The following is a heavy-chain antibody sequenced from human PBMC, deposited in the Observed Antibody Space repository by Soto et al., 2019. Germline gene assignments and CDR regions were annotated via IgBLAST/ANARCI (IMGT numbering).Heavy chain of an antibody. J-gene: IGHJ4*02. CDR2: ISSNGGST. Sequence: GGSLRLSCSASGFTFSSYAMHWVRQAPGKGLEYVSAISSNGGSTYYADSVKGRFTISRDNSKNTLYLQMSSLRAEDTAVYYCVKAPPGAGYCSSTSCYVFDYWGQGTLVTVSS. CDR3: VKAPPGAGYCSSTSCYVFDY. V-gene: IGHV3-64D*08. D-gene: IGHD2-2*01. CDR1: GFTFSSYA.